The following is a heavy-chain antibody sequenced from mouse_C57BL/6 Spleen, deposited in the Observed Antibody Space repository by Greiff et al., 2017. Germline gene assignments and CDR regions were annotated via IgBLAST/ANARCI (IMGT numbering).Heavy chain of an antibody. CDR2: ISSGGSYT. CDR3: ARRGDYDEGYFDY. Sequence: EVMLVESGGDLVKPGGSLKLSCAASGFTFSSYGMSWVRQTPDKRLEWVATISSGGSYTYYPDSVKGRFTISRDNAKNTLYRQMSSLKSEDTAMYYCARRGDYDEGYFDYGGQGTTLTVSS. CDR1: GFTFSSYG. V-gene: IGHV5-6*02. J-gene: IGHJ2*01. D-gene: IGHD2-4*01.